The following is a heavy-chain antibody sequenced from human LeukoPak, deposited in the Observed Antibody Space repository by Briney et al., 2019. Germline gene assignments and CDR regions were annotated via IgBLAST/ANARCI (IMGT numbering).Heavy chain of an antibody. D-gene: IGHD3-22*01. Sequence: GVSLRLSCAASGFSFSSYSFNWVRQAPGKGLEWVSSVNTVSSYIYYADSVKGRFTISRDNAKNSVYLQMDSLRAEDTAVYYCARLRRNSDSSGYFYYYDYWGQGTLVTVSS. V-gene: IGHV3-21*01. J-gene: IGHJ4*02. CDR2: VNTVSSYI. CDR3: ARLRRNSDSSGYFYYYDY. CDR1: GFSFSSYS.